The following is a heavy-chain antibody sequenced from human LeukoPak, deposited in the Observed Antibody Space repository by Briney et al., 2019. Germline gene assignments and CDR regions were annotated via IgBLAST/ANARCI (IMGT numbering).Heavy chain of an antibody. D-gene: IGHD3-16*01. Sequence: ASVKVSCKASGYTFTSYYMHWVRQAPGQGLEWMGIINPSGGSTSYAQKFQGRVTMTRDTSPSTVYMELSSLRSEDTAVYYCARDSREAVWGGYVIGDYWGQGTLVTVSS. CDR1: GYTFTSYY. V-gene: IGHV1-46*01. CDR3: ARDSREAVWGGYVIGDY. CDR2: INPSGGST. J-gene: IGHJ4*02.